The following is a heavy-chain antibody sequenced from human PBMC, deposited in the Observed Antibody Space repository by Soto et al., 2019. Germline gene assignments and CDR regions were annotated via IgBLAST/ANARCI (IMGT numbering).Heavy chain of an antibody. CDR3: ARELTDYDILTGYYSYYYGMDV. J-gene: IGHJ6*02. D-gene: IGHD3-9*01. CDR2: IIPIFGTA. CDR1: GGTFSSYA. Sequence: SVKVSCKASGGTFSSYAISWVRQAPGQGLEWMGGIIPIFGTANYAQRFQGRVTITADESTSTAYMELSSLRSEDTAVYYCARELTDYDILTGYYSYYYGMDVWGQGTTVTVS. V-gene: IGHV1-69*13.